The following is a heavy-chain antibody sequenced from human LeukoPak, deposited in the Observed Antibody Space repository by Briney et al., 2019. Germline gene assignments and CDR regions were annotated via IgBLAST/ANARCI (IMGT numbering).Heavy chain of an antibody. V-gene: IGHV3-48*04. CDR3: AREDSSGWYVYFDY. D-gene: IGHD6-19*01. J-gene: IGHJ4*02. CDR2: ISSSSSTI. Sequence: GGSLRLSCAASGFTFSSYSMNWVRQAPGKGLEWVSYISSSSSTIYYADSVKGRFTISRDNAKNSLYLQMNSLRAEDTAVYYCAREDSSGWYVYFDYWGQGTLVTVSS. CDR1: GFTFSSYS.